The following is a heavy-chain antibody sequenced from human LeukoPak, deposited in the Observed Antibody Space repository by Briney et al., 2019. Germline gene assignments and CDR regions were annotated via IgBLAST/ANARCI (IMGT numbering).Heavy chain of an antibody. V-gene: IGHV4-39*01. CDR2: IYYSGST. D-gene: IGHD5-18*01. Sequence: SETLSLTCTVSGGSISSSSYYWGWIRQPPGKGLEWIGSIYYSGSTYYNPSLKSRVTISVDTSKNQFSLKLSSVTAADTAVYYCARPSPDTAMEGDAFDIWGQGTMVTVSS. CDR1: GGSISSSSYY. CDR3: ARPSPDTAMEGDAFDI. J-gene: IGHJ3*02.